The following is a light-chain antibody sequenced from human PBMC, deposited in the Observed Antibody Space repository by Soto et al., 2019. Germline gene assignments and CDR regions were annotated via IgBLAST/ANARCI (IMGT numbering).Light chain of an antibody. CDR1: QSVVYSDGNAY. Sequence: DVVMNQSPLSLPVTLGQPASISCRSSQSVVYSDGNAYLSWFHQRPGQSPRRLIYQVSKRDSGVPDRFSGSRPCPDFTLKITRVEAEDVGIYYCMQGTHWPPTFGRGTKVEIK. CDR3: MQGTHWPPT. J-gene: IGKJ1*01. CDR2: QVS. V-gene: IGKV2-30*01.